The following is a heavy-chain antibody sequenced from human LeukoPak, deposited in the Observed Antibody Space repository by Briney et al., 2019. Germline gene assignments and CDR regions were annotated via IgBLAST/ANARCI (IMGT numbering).Heavy chain of an antibody. CDR1: GFTFSSYG. D-gene: IGHD5-18*01. V-gene: IGHV3-30*18. J-gene: IGHJ4*02. CDR2: ISYDGSNK. Sequence: PGRSLRLSCAASGFTFSSYGMHWVRQAPGKGLEWVAVISYDGSNKYYADPVKGRFTISRDNSKNTLYLQMNSLRAEDTAVYYCAKLPRGYSYGPQYWGQGTLVTVSS. CDR3: AKLPRGYSYGPQY.